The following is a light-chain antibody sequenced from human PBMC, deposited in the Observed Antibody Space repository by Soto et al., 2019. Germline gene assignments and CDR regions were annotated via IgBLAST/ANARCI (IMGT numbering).Light chain of an antibody. V-gene: IGLV2-14*03. CDR2: DVS. Sequence: QSALTQPASVSGSPGQSITISCTVTSSYVCGYNYVSWYQHHPGKAPKLMIYDVSNRPSGVSNRFSGSKSGNTASLSISGLQPEDEADYYCSSYRTSNTRQIVCGTGTKVTVL. CDR3: SSYRTSNTRQIV. CDR1: SSYVCGYNY. J-gene: IGLJ1*01.